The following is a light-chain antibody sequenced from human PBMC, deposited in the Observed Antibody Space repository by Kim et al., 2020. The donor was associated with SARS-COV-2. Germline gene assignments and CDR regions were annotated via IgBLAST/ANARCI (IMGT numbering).Light chain of an antibody. V-gene: IGKV1D-8*02. CDR1: HNIARY. J-gene: IGKJ2*01. CDR3: QQYFDFPYT. Sequence: SASPGYKVTITCRLTHNIARYLAWFQQRPGKAPQLLIYAAYTLHTGAPSRFSGSGSGTDFTLTINPLQSEDSATYFCQQYFDFPYTFGQGTKLEIK. CDR2: AAY.